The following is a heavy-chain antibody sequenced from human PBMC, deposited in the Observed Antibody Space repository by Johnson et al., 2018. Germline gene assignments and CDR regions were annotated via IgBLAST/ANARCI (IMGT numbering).Heavy chain of an antibody. CDR3: TPWRSSSPYYYYYYMVV. D-gene: IGHD6-6*01. J-gene: IGHJ6*03. CDR1: GFTFGDYA. V-gene: IGHV3-49*03. Sequence: EVQLVESGGGLVQPGRSLRLSCTASGFTFGDYAMSWFRQAPGKGLEWVGFIRSKAYGGTTEYAASVKGRFTISRDDSKSIAYLQMNSLKTEDPAVYYCTPWRSSSPYYYYYYMVVWGKGTTVTVSS. CDR2: IRSKAYGGTT.